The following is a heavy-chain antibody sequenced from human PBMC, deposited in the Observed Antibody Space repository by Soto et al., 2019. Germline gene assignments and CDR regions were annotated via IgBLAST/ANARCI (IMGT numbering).Heavy chain of an antibody. D-gene: IGHD3-3*01. CDR3: ARSRFLEWLLFFDY. CDR1: GGSISSYY. Sequence: SETLSLTCTVSGGSISSYYWSWIRQPPGKGLEWIGYIYYSGSTSYNPSLKSRVTISVDTSKNQFSLKLSSVTAADTAVYYCARSRFLEWLLFFDYWGQGTLVTVSS. J-gene: IGHJ4*02. V-gene: IGHV4-59*01. CDR2: IYYSGST.